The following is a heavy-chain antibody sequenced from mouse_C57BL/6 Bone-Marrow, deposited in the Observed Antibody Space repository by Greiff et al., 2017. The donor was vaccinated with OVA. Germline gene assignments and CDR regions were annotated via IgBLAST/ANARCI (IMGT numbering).Heavy chain of an antibody. V-gene: IGHV5-16*01. CDR3: ARDYYRGHGYFDV. J-gene: IGHJ1*03. D-gene: IGHD2-12*01. Sequence: EVHLVESEGGLVQPGSSMKLSCTASGFTFSDYYMAWVRQVPEKGLEWVANINYDGSSTYYLDSLKSRFIISRDNAKNILYLQMSSLKSEDTATYYCARDYYRGHGYFDVWGTGTTVTVSS. CDR1: GFTFSDYY. CDR2: INYDGSST.